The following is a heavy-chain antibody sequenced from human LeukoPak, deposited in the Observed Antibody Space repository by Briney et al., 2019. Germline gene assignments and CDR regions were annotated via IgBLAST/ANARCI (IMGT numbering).Heavy chain of an antibody. CDR3: ARELVGASDY. V-gene: IGHV4-38-2*02. Sequence: PSETLSLTCTVSGYSISGGYYWGWIRQPPGKGLEWIGSIYHSGSTYYNPSLKSRVTISVDTSKNQFSLKLSSVTAADTAVYYCARELVGASDYWGQGTLVTVSS. CDR1: GYSISGGYY. CDR2: IYHSGST. D-gene: IGHD1-26*01. J-gene: IGHJ4*02.